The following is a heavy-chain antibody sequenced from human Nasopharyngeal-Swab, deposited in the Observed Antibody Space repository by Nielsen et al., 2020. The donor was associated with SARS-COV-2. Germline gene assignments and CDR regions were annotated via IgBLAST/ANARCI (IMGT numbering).Heavy chain of an antibody. V-gene: IGHV4-61*02. J-gene: IGHJ3*02. CDR3: ARDVSGWYGVDI. CDR1: GASISSGSYY. Sequence: SETLSLTYTVSGASISSGSYYWSWIRQPAGKGPEWIGRTHISEGTIYNPSLRSRVTISKDTSKNQFSLKLSSVTAADSAVYYCARDVSGWYGVDIWGQGTMVTVSS. D-gene: IGHD6-19*01. CDR2: THISEGT.